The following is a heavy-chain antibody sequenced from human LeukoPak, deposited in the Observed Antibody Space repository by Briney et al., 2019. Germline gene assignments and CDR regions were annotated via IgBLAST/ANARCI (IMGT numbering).Heavy chain of an antibody. Sequence: ASVTVSCKASGYTFTSYGISWVRQAPGQGLEWMGWISAYNGNTNYAQKLQGRVTMTTDTSTSTAYMELRSLRSDDTAVYYCARSYCSSTSCSYYYYYMDVWGKGTTVTVSS. CDR3: ARSYCSSTSCSYYYYYMDV. CDR1: GYTFTSYG. CDR2: ISAYNGNT. D-gene: IGHD2-2*01. V-gene: IGHV1-18*01. J-gene: IGHJ6*03.